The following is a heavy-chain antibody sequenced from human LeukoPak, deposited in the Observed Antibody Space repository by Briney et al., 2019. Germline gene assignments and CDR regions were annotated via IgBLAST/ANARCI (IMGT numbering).Heavy chain of an antibody. CDR1: GFTFSSYA. CDR3: ARDLRSGDYYYGMDV. Sequence: GGSLRLSCAASGFTFSSYAMHWVRQAPGKGLEWVAVISYDGSNKYYADSVKGRFTISRDNSKNTLYLQMNSLRAEDTAVYYCARDLRSGDYYYGMDVWGQGTTVTASS. D-gene: IGHD3-10*01. V-gene: IGHV3-30-3*01. CDR2: ISYDGSNK. J-gene: IGHJ6*02.